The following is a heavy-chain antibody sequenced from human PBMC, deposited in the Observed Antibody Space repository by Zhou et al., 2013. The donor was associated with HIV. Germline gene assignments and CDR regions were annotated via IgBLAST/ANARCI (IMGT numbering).Heavy chain of an antibody. J-gene: IGHJ4*02. CDR1: GGTFSRYA. D-gene: IGHD2-2*01. V-gene: IGHV1-69*05. CDR2: ITPIFGTA. CDR3: VRVVEGCTTGCYFYY. Sequence: QVQLVQSGAEVKKPGSSVKVSCKASGGTFSRYAISWVRQAPGQGLEWMGGITPIFGTANYAQKFQGRVTITTDESMSTAYMELNSVRSDDTAIYYCVRVVEGCTTGCYFYYVGQGTLVTVSS.